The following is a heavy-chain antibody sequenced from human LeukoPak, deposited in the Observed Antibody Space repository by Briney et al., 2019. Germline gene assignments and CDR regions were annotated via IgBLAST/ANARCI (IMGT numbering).Heavy chain of an antibody. J-gene: IGHJ4*02. D-gene: IGHD3-10*01. V-gene: IGHV1-46*01. Sequence: ASVKLSCKASGYSFTDSFIHWVRQSTGQGLEWMGIINPSVGATTYAQKFQGRVTMTRDTSTNTVYMELSSLRSEDTAVYYCARVALQFGELLFDYWGQGTQVTVSS. CDR2: INPSVGAT. CDR3: ARVALQFGELLFDY. CDR1: GYSFTDSF.